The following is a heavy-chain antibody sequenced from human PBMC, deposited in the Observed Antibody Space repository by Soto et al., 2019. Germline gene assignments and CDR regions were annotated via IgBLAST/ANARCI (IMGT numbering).Heavy chain of an antibody. V-gene: IGHV3-23*01. D-gene: IGHD4-4*01. CDR1: GFTFSSYS. CDR2: ISGSGGST. CDR3: AKDARLVTVTTVYYYYYMDV. J-gene: IGHJ6*03. Sequence: AGGSLILSCAASGFTFSSYSMSWVRQAPGKGLEWVSAISGSGGSTYYADSVKGRFTISRDNSKNTLYLQMNSLRAEDTAVYYCAKDARLVTVTTVYYYYYMDVWGKGTTVTVSS.